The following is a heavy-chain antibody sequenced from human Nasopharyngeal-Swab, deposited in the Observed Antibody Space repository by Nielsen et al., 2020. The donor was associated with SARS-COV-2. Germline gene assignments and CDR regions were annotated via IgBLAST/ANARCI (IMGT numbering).Heavy chain of an antibody. CDR1: GYTFTGYY. J-gene: IGHJ5*02. CDR2: INPNSGGT. CDR3: AREDSSSWYSLLNWFDP. V-gene: IGHV1-2*02. D-gene: IGHD6-13*01. Sequence: ASVQVSCKASGYTFTGYYMHWVRQAPGQGLEWMGWINPNSGGTNYAQKFQGRVTMTRDTSISTAYMELSRLRSDDTAVYYCAREDSSSWYSLLNWFDPWGQGTLVTVSS.